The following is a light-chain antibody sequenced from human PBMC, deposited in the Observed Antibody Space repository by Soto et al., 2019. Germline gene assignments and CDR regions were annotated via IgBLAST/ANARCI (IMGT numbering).Light chain of an antibody. CDR2: GGN. CDR1: SSDVGSYHL. Sequence: QSVLTQPASVSGSPGQSITISCTGTSSDVGSYHLVSWYQQHPGKAPKVMIYGGNKRPSGVPNRFSGSKSGNTASLTISGLQAEDEAEYYCCSFAGSSTFVFGTGNKVTVL. CDR3: CSFAGSSTFV. J-gene: IGLJ1*01. V-gene: IGLV2-23*01.